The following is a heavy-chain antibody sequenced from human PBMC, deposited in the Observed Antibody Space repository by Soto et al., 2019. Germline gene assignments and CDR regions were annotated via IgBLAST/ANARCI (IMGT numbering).Heavy chain of an antibody. CDR3: HLDEYGAF. CDR1: GFSFSNYG. CDR2: ISNDGSTQ. J-gene: IGHJ4*02. Sequence: QVQLVESGGGVVQPGRSLRLSCAASGFSFSNYGVNWVRQPLGKGLEWVAVISNDGSTQYYADSVKGRFTISRDNSKNTLSLQMNSLRPEDTAIYYCHLDEYGAFWGQGALVTVSS. D-gene: IGHD2-8*01. V-gene: IGHV3-30*03.